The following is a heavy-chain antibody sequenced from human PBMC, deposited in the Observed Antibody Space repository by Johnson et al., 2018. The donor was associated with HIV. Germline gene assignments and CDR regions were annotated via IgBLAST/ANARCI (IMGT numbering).Heavy chain of an antibody. V-gene: IGHV3-7*03. CDR1: GFSFSCYD. Sequence: VQLVESGGGVVQPGRSLRLSCAASGFSFSCYDMSWVRQAPGKGLEWLGRIQSKTAGGTTDYADSVKGRFTISRDNAKNSLYPQMNSLRAEDTALYYCAKDHYDSSGYYSKGAFYIWGQGTMVTVSS. J-gene: IGHJ3*02. D-gene: IGHD3-22*01. CDR3: AKDHYDSSGYYSKGAFYI. CDR2: IQSKTAGGTT.